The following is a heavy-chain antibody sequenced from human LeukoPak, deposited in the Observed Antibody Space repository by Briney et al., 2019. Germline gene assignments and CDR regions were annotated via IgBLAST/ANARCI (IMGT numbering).Heavy chain of an antibody. Sequence: SETLSLTCTVSGGSISSYYWSWARQSPGEGLEWIGYIYYTGRTNYSPLLKSRVTISLDTSKNQFSLKLTSVTAADTAVYYCASGVAYSSAWSPLFDSWGQGTLVTVSS. J-gene: IGHJ5*01. CDR2: IYYTGRT. CDR1: GGSISSYY. CDR3: ASGVAYSSAWSPLFDS. V-gene: IGHV4-59*08. D-gene: IGHD6-19*01.